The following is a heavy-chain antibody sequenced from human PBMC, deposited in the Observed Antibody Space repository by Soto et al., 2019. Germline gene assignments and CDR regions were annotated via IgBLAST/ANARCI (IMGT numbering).Heavy chain of an antibody. J-gene: IGHJ4*02. D-gene: IGHD6-13*01. V-gene: IGHV3-30-3*01. CDR3: ARVWDSSSYYFDY. CDR1: GFTFSSYA. CDR2: ISYDGSNK. Sequence: GGSLRLSCAASGFTFSSYAMHWVRQAPGKGLEWVAVISYDGSNKYYADSVKGRFTISRDNSKNTLYLQMNSLRAEDTAVYYCARVWDSSSYYFDYWGQGTLVTVSS.